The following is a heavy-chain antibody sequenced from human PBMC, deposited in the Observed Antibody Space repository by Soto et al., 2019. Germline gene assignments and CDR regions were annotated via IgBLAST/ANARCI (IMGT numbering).Heavy chain of an antibody. J-gene: IGHJ6*02. V-gene: IGHV1-46*01. D-gene: IGHD5-12*01. CDR1: GYTFTSYY. CDR3: ARTNIRGYSGYDSTPSGGRTYYYYYGMDV. Sequence: ASVMVSCKASGYTFTSYYMHWVRQAPGQGLEWMGIINPSGSSTSYAQKFQGRVTMTRDTSTSTVYMELSSLRSEDTAVYYCARTNIRGYSGYDSTPSGGRTYYYYYGMDVWGQGTTVTVSS. CDR2: INPSGSST.